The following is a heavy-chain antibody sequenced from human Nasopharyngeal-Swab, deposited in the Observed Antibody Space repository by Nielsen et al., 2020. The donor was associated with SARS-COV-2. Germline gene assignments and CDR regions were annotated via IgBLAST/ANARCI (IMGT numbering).Heavy chain of an antibody. CDR3: ARDLGGSYQYYYYGMDV. J-gene: IGHJ6*02. Sequence: ASAKVSCKASGYTFTSYYMHWVRQAPGQGLEGMGIINPSGGSTSYAQKFQGRVTMTRDTSTSTVYMELSSLRSEDTAVYYCARDLGGSYQYYYYGMDVWGQGTTVTVSS. D-gene: IGHD1-26*01. CDR1: GYTFTSYY. CDR2: INPSGGST. V-gene: IGHV1-46*01.